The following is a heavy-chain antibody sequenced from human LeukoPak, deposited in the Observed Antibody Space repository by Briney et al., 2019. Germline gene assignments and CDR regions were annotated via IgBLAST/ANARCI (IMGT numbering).Heavy chain of an antibody. CDR2: ISSSGSTI. CDR1: GFTFSDYY. CDR3: ARDGPTYDFWSGYYLPMRAFDI. V-gene: IGHV3-11*01. J-gene: IGHJ3*02. Sequence: GGSLRLSCAASGFTFSDYYMSWIRQAPGKGLEWVSYISSSGSTIYYADSVKGRFTISRDNAKNSPYLQMNSLRAEDTAVYYCARDGPTYDFWSGYYLPMRAFDIWGQGTMVTVSS. D-gene: IGHD3-3*01.